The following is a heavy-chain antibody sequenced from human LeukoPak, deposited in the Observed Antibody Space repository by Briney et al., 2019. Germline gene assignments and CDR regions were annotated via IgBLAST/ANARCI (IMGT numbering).Heavy chain of an antibody. D-gene: IGHD6-13*01. V-gene: IGHV3-23*01. Sequence: GGSLRLSCAASGFTFGSYAMSWVRQAPGKGLEWVSAISGSGGSTYYADSVKGRFTISGDNSKNTLYLQMNSLRAEDTAVYYCAKDAGSSSWYLDYWGQGTLVTVSS. CDR3: AKDAGSSSWYLDY. CDR2: ISGSGGST. J-gene: IGHJ4*02. CDR1: GFTFGSYA.